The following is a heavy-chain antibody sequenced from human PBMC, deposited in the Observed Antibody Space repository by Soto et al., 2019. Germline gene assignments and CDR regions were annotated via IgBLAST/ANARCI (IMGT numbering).Heavy chain of an antibody. CDR2: ISYDGSNK. D-gene: IGHD1-26*01. CDR3: ASGSYSFDY. Sequence: WGSLRLSCAASGFTFSSYAMHWVRQAPGKGLEWVAVISYDGSNKYYADSVKGRFTISRDNSKNTLYLQMNSLRAEDTAVYYCASGSYSFDYWGQGTLVTVSS. J-gene: IGHJ4*02. CDR1: GFTFSSYA. V-gene: IGHV3-30-3*01.